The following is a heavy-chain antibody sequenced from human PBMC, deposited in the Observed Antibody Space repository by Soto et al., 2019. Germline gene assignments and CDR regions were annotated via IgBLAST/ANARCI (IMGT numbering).Heavy chain of an antibody. Sequence: QVQLVQSGAEVKKPGDSVRVSCKASGYTFTSYGIGWVRQAPGQGLEWMGWISANNGNTKYAQKVQGRVTMTTDASTSTAYRELRSLRSDDAAVYYCAGDGYFDHWGQGTLVTVSS. CDR2: ISANNGNT. CDR1: GYTFTSYG. CDR3: AGDGYFDH. J-gene: IGHJ4*02. V-gene: IGHV1-18*01.